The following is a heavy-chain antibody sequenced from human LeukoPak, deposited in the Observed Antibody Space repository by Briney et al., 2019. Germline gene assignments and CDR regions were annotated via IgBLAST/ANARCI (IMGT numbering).Heavy chain of an antibody. CDR2: ISAYNGNT. Sequence: GASVKVSCKASGYTFTSYGISWVRQAPGQGLEWMGWISAYNGNTNYAQKLQGRVTMTTDTSTSTAYMELRSLRSDDTAVYYCARAAAWVAVAGVFDYWGQGTLVTVSS. J-gene: IGHJ4*02. D-gene: IGHD6-19*01. CDR1: GYTFTSYG. CDR3: ARAAAWVAVAGVFDY. V-gene: IGHV1-18*01.